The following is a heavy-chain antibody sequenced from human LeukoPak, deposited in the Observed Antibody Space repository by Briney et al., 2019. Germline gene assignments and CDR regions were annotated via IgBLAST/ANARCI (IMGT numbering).Heavy chain of an antibody. V-gene: IGHV1-2*02. Sequence: ASVKVSCKASGYTFTGYYMHWVRQAPGQGLEWMGWINPNSGGTNYAQKFQGRVTMTRDTSISTAYMELSRLRSDDTAVYYCARGGIAARLYYYCMDVWGKGTAVTVSS. CDR2: INPNSGGT. D-gene: IGHD6-6*01. CDR3: ARGGIAARLYYYCMDV. CDR1: GYTFTGYY. J-gene: IGHJ6*03.